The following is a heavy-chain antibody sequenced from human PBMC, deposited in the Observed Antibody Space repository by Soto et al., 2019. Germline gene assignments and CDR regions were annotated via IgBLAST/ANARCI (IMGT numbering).Heavy chain of an antibody. V-gene: IGHV4-30-4*01. D-gene: IGHD3-9*01. CDR2: IYYSGST. J-gene: IGHJ4*02. CDR1: GGSISSGDYY. Sequence: LSLTCTVSGGSISSGDYYWSWIRQPPGKGLEWIGYIYYSGSTYHNPSLKSRVTISVDTSKNQFSLKLSSVTAADTAVYYCASIHYDILTGYLYFDYWGQGTLVTVSS. CDR3: ASIHYDILTGYLYFDY.